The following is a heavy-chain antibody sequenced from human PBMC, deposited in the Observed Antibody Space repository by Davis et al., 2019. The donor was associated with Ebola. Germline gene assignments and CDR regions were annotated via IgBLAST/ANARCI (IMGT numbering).Heavy chain of an antibody. CDR1: GFTFSRSW. V-gene: IGHV3-74*01. J-gene: IGHJ6*02. CDR3: VKMFGGMDV. D-gene: IGHD3-16*01. CDR2: INSDGTNT. Sequence: GESLKISCLASGFTFSRSWMHWVRQAPGKGLVWVSRINSDGTNTSCADSVKGRFIISRDNAKNTLYLQMSSLRAEDTAVYYCVKMFGGMDVWAQGTTVTVSS.